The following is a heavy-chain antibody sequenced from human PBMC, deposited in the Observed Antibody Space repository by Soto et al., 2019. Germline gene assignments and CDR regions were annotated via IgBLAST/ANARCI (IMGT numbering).Heavy chain of an antibody. V-gene: IGHV3-23*01. CDR2: ISGSGGST. Sequence: RLPWAPSIFLFMRTSRDCVAQSAGKGLEWVSAISGSGGSTYYADSVKGRFTISRDNSKNTLYLQMNSLRAEDTAGDDCAKDLVLLQGYDKDFWGQRPLVNVSA. D-gene: IGHD5-12*01. J-gene: IGHJ1*01. CDR3: AKDLVLLQGYDKDF. CDR1: IFLFMRTS.